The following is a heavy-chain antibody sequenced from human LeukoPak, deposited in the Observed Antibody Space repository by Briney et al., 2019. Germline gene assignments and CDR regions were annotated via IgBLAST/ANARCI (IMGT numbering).Heavy chain of an antibody. Sequence: ASVKVSCKTDGYTFNNFGISWVRQAPGQGLEWLGWVSVYDGKTNYAQTVQDRVTMTTDTSTGTAYMDLRSLRSDDTAIYYCARLDYASGGYYSAPLDHWGQGTLVTVSS. V-gene: IGHV1-18*01. CDR1: GYTFNNFG. CDR2: VSVYDGKT. J-gene: IGHJ4*02. CDR3: ARLDYASGGYYSAPLDH. D-gene: IGHD3-10*01.